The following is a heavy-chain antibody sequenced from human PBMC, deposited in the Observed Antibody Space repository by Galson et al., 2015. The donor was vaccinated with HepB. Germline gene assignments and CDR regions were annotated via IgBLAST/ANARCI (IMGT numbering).Heavy chain of an antibody. CDR3: ATFGVAALATGGG. Sequence: SVKVSCKASGGTFHSFAIHWVRQAPGQGFEWMGWINPKNGGTNYVQKFQGRVTVTMDTSISTAYMDLSRLTSDDTAVYYCATFGVAALATGGGWGQGTLVTVSS. J-gene: IGHJ4*02. V-gene: IGHV1-2*02. CDR1: GGTFHSFA. D-gene: IGHD2-15*01. CDR2: INPKNGGT.